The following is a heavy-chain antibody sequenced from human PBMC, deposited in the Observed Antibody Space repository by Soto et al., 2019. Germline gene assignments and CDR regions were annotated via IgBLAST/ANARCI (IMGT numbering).Heavy chain of an antibody. CDR3: ASDKVTTEFYYYYYSVDV. J-gene: IGHJ6*03. D-gene: IGHD4-17*01. CDR1: GFTFSSYG. CDR2: IWYDGSNK. Sequence: GGSLRLSCAASGFTFSSYGMHWVRQAPGKGLEWVAVIWYDGSNKYYADSVKGRFTISRDNSKNTLYLQMNSLRAEDTAVYYCASDKVTTEFYYYYYSVDVCGKGTTVIV. V-gene: IGHV3-33*01.